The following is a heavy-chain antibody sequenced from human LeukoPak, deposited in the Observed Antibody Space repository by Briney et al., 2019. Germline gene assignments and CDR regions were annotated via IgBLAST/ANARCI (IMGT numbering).Heavy chain of an antibody. J-gene: IGHJ5*02. CDR1: GDSITSGSYY. CDR3: ARDGRLIWFGP. V-gene: IGHV4-61*02. Sequence: SETLSLTCTVSGDSITSGSYYWSWIRQPAGTGLEWVGRIYTSGNTNYNPSLKSRVTMSVDTSKNQFSLKLSSVTAADTAVYYCARDGRLIWFGPWGQGTLVTVSS. D-gene: IGHD1-1*01. CDR2: IYTSGNT.